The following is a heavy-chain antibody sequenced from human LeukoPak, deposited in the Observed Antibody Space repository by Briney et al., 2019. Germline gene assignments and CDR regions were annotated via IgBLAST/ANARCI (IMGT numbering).Heavy chain of an antibody. D-gene: IGHD2-2*01. J-gene: IGHJ6*02. Sequence: ASVKVSCKVSGYTFIELSMHWVRQAPGKGLEWMGGFDPADGETIYAQKFQGRVSMTEDTSTDTAYMELSSLRSEDTAVYYCANLLLEIAVGSGVHGRDVWGQGTTVTVSS. CDR3: ANLLLEIAVGSGVHGRDV. CDR2: FDPADGET. V-gene: IGHV1-24*01. CDR1: GYTFIELS.